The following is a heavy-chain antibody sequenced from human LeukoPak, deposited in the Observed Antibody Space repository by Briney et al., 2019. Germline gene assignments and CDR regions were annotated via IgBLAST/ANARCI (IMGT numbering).Heavy chain of an antibody. D-gene: IGHD6-13*01. V-gene: IGHV3-23*01. Sequence: PGGSLRLSCAASGFTFSSYSMSWVRQAPGEGLEWVSAISPSGDSTSYPDSVKDRFTISRDNSRNTLYLQMNSLSAGDTAVYYCARRLPAVGSTDFFDCWGQGALVTVSS. CDR1: GFTFSSYS. CDR3: ARRLPAVGSTDFFDC. CDR2: ISPSGDST. J-gene: IGHJ4*02.